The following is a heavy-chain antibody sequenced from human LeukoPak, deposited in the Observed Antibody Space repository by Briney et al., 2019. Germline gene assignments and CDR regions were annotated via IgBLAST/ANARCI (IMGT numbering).Heavy chain of an antibody. CDR2: MHYDGRNI. V-gene: IGHV3-30*02. CDR1: GFTLTSTG. J-gene: IGHJ5*02. CDR3: AKVTMGDVWFDP. Sequence: PGGSLRLSCAMSGFTLTSTGMHWVRQAPGKGLEWVAFMHYDGRNILYADSVKGRFSISTDNTKNMVYLQMSSLRAEDTAVYYCAKVTMGDVWFDPWGQRTLVTVS. D-gene: IGHD3-16*01.